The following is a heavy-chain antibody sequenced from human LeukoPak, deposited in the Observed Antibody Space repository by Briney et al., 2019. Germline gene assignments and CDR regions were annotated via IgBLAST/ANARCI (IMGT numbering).Heavy chain of an antibody. D-gene: IGHD3-9*01. CDR3: ATPLRYFDWLYPLVDY. CDR1: GFTFSSYS. V-gene: IGHV3-21*04. CDR2: ISSSSSYI. J-gene: IGHJ4*02. Sequence: GGSLRLSCAASGFTFSSYSMNWVRQAPGKGLEWVSSISSSSSYIYYADSVKGRFTISRDNSKNTLYLQMNSLRAEDTAVYYCATPLRYFDWLYPLVDYWGQGTLVTVSS.